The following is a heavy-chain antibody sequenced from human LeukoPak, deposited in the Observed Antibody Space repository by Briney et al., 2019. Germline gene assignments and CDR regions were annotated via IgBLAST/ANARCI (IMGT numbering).Heavy chain of an antibody. CDR1: GFTFSSYA. V-gene: IGHV3-23*01. D-gene: IGHD3-22*01. CDR2: ISGSGGST. CDR3: AKGPMYYYDSSGYYVYYYYGMDV. Sequence: GGSLRLSCAASGFTFSSYAMSWVRQAPGKGLEWVSAISGSGGSTYYADSVKGRFTISRDNSKNTLYLQMNSLRAEDTAVYYCAKGPMYYYDSSGYYVYYYYGMDVWGQGTTVTVSS. J-gene: IGHJ6*02.